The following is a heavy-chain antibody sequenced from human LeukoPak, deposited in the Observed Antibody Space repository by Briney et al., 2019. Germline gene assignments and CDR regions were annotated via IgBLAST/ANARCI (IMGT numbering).Heavy chain of an antibody. CDR2: INPNSGGT. V-gene: IGHV1-2*02. Sequence: ASVKVSCKASGYTFTGYYMHWVRQAPGQGLEWMGWINPNSGGTNYAQKFQGRVTMTRDTSISTAYMELSRLRSDDTAVYYCARAMGYIVANDYWGQGTLVTVSS. D-gene: IGHD5-12*01. CDR1: GYTFTGYY. CDR3: ARAMGYIVANDY. J-gene: IGHJ4*02.